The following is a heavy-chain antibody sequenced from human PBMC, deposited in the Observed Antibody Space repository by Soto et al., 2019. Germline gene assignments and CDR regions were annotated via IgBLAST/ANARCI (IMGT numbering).Heavy chain of an antibody. CDR1: GGSFSGYY. D-gene: IGHD2-2*01. CDR2: INHSGST. Sequence: SETLSLTCAVYGGSFSGYYWSWIRQPPGKGLEWIGEINHSGSTNYNPSLKSRVTISVDTSKNQFSLKLSSVTAADTAVYYCAGLGYCSSTSCPREYNWFDPWGQGTLVTVSS. J-gene: IGHJ5*02. CDR3: AGLGYCSSTSCPREYNWFDP. V-gene: IGHV4-34*01.